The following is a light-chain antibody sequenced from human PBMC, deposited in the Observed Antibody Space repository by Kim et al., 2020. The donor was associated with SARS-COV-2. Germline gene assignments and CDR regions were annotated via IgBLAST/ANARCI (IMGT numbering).Light chain of an antibody. V-gene: IGLV3-21*04. CDR2: FDR. CDR1: YLASKT. J-gene: IGLJ2*01. Sequence: APGQTARMTCEGNYLASKTVHWYQQRLGQLPVLVIYFDRDRPSGIPDRFSGSNSGNTATRTISMVEAGDESFYLFQVWDTSADLPVFGGGTQLTVL. CDR3: QVWDTSADLPV.